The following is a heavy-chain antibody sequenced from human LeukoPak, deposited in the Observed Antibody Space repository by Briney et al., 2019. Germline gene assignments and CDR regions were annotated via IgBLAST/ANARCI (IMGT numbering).Heavy chain of an antibody. V-gene: IGHV3-15*01. D-gene: IGHD3-16*01. CDR2: IKSETDGGTT. Sequence: GGSLRLSCAASGFTFGDHYMAWVRQAPGKGLEYVGRIKSETDGGTTYYAAPVKGRFTISRDDSKNTLYLQMDGLKIEDTALYYCTAGLRLWGQGTLVTVSS. CDR3: TAGLRL. J-gene: IGHJ1*01. CDR1: GFTFGDHY.